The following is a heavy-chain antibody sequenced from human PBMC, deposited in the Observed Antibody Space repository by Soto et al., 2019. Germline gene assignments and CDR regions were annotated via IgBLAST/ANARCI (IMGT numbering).Heavy chain of an antibody. CDR3: AHRHGSSWCWEY. D-gene: IGHD6-13*01. Sequence: GSGPTLVNPTQTLTLTCTFSGFSLSTSGVGVGWIRQPPGKALECLALIYYNDYKRYSPSLKGRLTITKDTSKNQVVLTMTSMDPVDTATYYCAHRHGSSWCWEYWGQGTLVTVSS. J-gene: IGHJ4*02. CDR1: GFSLSTSGVG. CDR2: IYYNDYK. V-gene: IGHV2-5*01.